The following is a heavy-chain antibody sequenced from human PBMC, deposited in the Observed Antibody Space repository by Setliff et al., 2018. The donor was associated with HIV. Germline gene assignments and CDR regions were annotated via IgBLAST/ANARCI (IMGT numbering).Heavy chain of an antibody. CDR2: ISSGSRTI. CDR1: GFTFNTYS. V-gene: IGHV3-48*01. J-gene: IGHJ4*02. D-gene: IGHD1-26*01. Sequence: GGSLRLSCAAAGFTFNTYSMNWVRQAPGKGLEWVSYISSGSRTIYYADSVKGRFTISRDNAKNSLFLQMSRLRVEDTARYYCARDPEPTGFSGSFGYWGQGTLVTVSS. CDR3: ARDPEPTGFSGSFGY.